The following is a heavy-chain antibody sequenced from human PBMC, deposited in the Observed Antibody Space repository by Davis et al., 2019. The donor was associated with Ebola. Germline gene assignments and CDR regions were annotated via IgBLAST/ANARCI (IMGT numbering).Heavy chain of an antibody. CDR3: ARGSLSDSSPIDY. J-gene: IGHJ4*02. V-gene: IGHV4-59*01. Sequence: SETLSLTCIVSGGSISNYYWSWIRQPPGKGLEWIGYIYSSGGTEYNPSLKTRVMMSVDTSKNQFSLKLSSVTAADTAVYYCARGSLSDSSPIDYWGQGTLVTVSS. CDR1: GGSISNYY. D-gene: IGHD3-22*01. CDR2: IYSSGGT.